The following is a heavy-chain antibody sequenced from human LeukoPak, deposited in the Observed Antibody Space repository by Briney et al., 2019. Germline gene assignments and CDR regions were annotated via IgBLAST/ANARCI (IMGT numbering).Heavy chain of an antibody. CDR2: IIPIFGTA. CDR3: AKGGGSGWYGYFDY. CDR1: GYTLTELS. D-gene: IGHD6-19*01. V-gene: IGHV1-69*13. J-gene: IGHJ4*02. Sequence: SVKVSCKVSGYTLTELSMHWVRQAPGKGLEWMGGIIPIFGTANYAQKFQGRVTITADESTSTAYMELNSLRAEDTAVYYCAKGGGSGWYGYFDYWGQGTLVTVSS.